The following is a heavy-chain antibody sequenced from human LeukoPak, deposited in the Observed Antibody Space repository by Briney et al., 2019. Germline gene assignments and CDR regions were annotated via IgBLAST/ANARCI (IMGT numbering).Heavy chain of an antibody. CDR3: AGDIVVVPAASTGRDAFDI. D-gene: IGHD2-2*01. V-gene: IGHV4-61*02. CDR2: IYTSGST. CDR1: GGSISSGSYY. Sequence: PSETLSLTCTVSGGSISSGSYYWSWIRQPAGKGLEWIGRIYTSGSTNYNPSLKSRVTISVDTSKNQFSLKLSSVTAADTAVYYCAGDIVVVPAASTGRDAFDIWGQGTMVTVSS. J-gene: IGHJ3*02.